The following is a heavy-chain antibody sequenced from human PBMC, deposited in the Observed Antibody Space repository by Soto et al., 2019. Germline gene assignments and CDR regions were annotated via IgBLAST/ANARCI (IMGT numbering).Heavy chain of an antibody. V-gene: IGHV4-59*01. CDR3: ARVGYSYGNYFDY. Sequence: AETLALTCPVSGGSINRYYWSGIRQPPGKGLEWIGFIYYSGGTKYNPSLKSRVTISVDTSKSQFSLKLSSVTAAATAVYYCARVGYSYGNYFDYWGQGILVTVS. CDR1: GGSINRYY. D-gene: IGHD5-18*01. CDR2: IYYSGGT. J-gene: IGHJ4*02.